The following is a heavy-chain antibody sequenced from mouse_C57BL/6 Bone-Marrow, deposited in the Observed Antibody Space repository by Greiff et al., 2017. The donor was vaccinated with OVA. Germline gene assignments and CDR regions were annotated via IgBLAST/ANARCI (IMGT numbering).Heavy chain of an antibody. V-gene: IGHV1-4*01. CDR2: INPSSGYT. Sequence: QVQLQQSGAELARPGASVKMSCKASGYTFTSYTMHWVKQRPGQGLEWIGYINPSSGYTKYNQKFKDKATLTADKSSSTAYMQLSSLTSEDSAVYYCAKTPYYSNSYYFDYWGQGTTLTVSS. D-gene: IGHD2-5*01. J-gene: IGHJ2*01. CDR3: AKTPYYSNSYYFDY. CDR1: GYTFTSYT.